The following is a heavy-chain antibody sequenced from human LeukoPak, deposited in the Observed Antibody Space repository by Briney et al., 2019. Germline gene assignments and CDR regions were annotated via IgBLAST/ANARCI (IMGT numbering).Heavy chain of an antibody. J-gene: IGHJ4*02. CDR3: ARLKLSGGYYHYSDFLDY. D-gene: IGHD3-22*01. V-gene: IGHV3-33*01. CDR2: IWYDGSKK. CDR1: GFTFSSCA. Sequence: GRSLRLSCAASGFTFSSCAMHWVRQAPGKGLEWVAVIWYDGSKKYYADSVKGRFTISRDNSNNTLYLQMNSLRAEDTAVYYCARLKLSGGYYHYSDFLDYWGQGTLVTVSS.